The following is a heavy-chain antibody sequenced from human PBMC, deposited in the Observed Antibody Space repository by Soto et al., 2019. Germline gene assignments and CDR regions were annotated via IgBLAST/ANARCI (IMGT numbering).Heavy chain of an antibody. J-gene: IGHJ4*02. Sequence: ASVKVSCKASGGTFSSYAISWVRQAPGQGLEWMGGIIPIFGTANYAQKFQGRVTITADESTSTAYMELSSLRSEDTAVYYCAREFLRGSYSRGHFDYWGQGTLVTVSS. D-gene: IGHD1-26*01. CDR1: GGTFSSYA. V-gene: IGHV1-69*13. CDR2: IIPIFGTA. CDR3: AREFLRGSYSRGHFDY.